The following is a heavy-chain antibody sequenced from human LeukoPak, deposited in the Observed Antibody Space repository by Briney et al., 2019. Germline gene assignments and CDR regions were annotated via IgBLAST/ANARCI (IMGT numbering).Heavy chain of an antibody. CDR3: AREGYDSSGYYYVFDY. D-gene: IGHD3-22*01. Sequence: GGSLRLSCAASTFSFSTYAMNWVRQAPGKGLERVPSISSSSSYIYYADSVKGRFTISRDNAKNSLYLQMNSLRAEDTAVYYCAREGYDSSGYYYVFDYWGQGTLVTVSS. J-gene: IGHJ4*02. CDR2: ISSSSSYI. V-gene: IGHV3-21*01. CDR1: TFSFSTYA.